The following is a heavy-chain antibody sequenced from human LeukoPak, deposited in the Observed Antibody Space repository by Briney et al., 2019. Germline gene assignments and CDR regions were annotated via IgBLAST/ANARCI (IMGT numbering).Heavy chain of an antibody. CDR2: IDYTGST. V-gene: IGHV4-39*01. D-gene: IGHD6-6*01. Sequence: PSETLSLTCAVSGGSVNSSPFCWGWIRQPPGKGLEWIGSIDYTGSTFYNSSLKSRATITIDTSKNQFSLKLNSVTAADTAVYYCARRVAVRPRYASDIWGQGTLVTVSS. CDR1: GGSVNSSPFC. CDR3: ARRVAVRPRYASDI. J-gene: IGHJ3*02.